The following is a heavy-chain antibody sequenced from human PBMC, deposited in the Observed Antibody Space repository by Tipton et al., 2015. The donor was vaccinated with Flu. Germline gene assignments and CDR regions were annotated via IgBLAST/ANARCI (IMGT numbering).Heavy chain of an antibody. J-gene: IGHJ4*02. CDR2: IWYDGSNK. Sequence: SLRLSCAASGFTFSSYGMHWVRQAPGKGLEWVAVIWYDGSNKYYADSVKGRFTISRDNSKNTLYLQMNSLRAEDTAVYYCARGVRRGKYYYDSSAYFDYWGQGTLVTVSS. D-gene: IGHD3-22*01. CDR1: GFTFSSYG. CDR3: ARGVRRGKYYYDSSAYFDY. V-gene: IGHV3-33*01.